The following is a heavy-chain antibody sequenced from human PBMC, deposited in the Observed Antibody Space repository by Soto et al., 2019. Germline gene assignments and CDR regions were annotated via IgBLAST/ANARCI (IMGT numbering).Heavy chain of an antibody. CDR3: ARRGRGYCSSTSCPDFDY. V-gene: IGHV5-10-1*01. CDR2: IDPSDSYT. CDR1: GYIFTSYW. J-gene: IGHJ4*02. D-gene: IGHD2-2*01. Sequence: PVESLKISCKGSGYIFTSYWISWFLQMPVKVLEWMGRIDPSDSYTNYSPSFQGHVTISADKSISTAYLQWSSLKASDTAMYYCARRGRGYCSSTSCPDFDYWGQGTLVTVSS.